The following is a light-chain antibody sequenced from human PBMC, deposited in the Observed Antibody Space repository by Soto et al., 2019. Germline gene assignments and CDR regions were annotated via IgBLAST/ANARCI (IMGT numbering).Light chain of an antibody. V-gene: IGKV2-28*01. CDR3: MQALQTPPT. CDR1: QSLLHSNGYNY. Sequence: DIVMTQSPLSLPVTPGEPASISCRSSQSLLHSNGYNYLDWYLQKPVQSPQLLIYLGSNRASGVPDRFSGSGSGTDFTLKISRVEAEDVGVYYSMQALQTPPTFGQGTKLEIK. CDR2: LGS. J-gene: IGKJ2*01.